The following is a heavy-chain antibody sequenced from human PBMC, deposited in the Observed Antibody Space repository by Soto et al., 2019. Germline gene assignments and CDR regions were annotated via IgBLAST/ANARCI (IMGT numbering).Heavy chain of an antibody. CDR2: IYYSGST. J-gene: IGHJ4*02. CDR3: ARQPHYYGSGSYNFDY. D-gene: IGHD3-10*01. Sequence: QLQLQESGPGLVKPSETLSRTCTVSGGSISSSSYYWGWIRQPPGKGLEWIGSIYYSGSTYYNPSLKSRVTISVDTSKNQFSLKLSSVTAADTAVYYCARQPHYYGSGSYNFDYRGQGTLVTVSS. CDR1: GGSISSSSYY. V-gene: IGHV4-39*01.